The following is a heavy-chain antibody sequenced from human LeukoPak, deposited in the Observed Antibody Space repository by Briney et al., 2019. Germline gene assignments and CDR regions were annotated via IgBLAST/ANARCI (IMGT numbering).Heavy chain of an antibody. CDR1: GYYISSGYY. J-gene: IGHJ4*02. CDR3: ARGGGYSSSWYYFDY. CDR2: IYHSGST. D-gene: IGHD6-13*01. V-gene: IGHV4-38-2*02. Sequence: PSETLSLTCTVSGYYISSGYYWGWIRQPPGKGLEWIGSIYHSGSTYYNPSLKSRVTISVDTSKNQFSLKLSSVTAADTAVYYCARGGGYSSSWYYFDYWGQGTLVTVSS.